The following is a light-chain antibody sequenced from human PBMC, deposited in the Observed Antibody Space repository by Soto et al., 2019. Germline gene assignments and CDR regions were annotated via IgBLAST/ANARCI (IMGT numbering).Light chain of an antibody. CDR2: AVS. V-gene: IGLV2-14*01. CDR1: SSDVGAYNY. J-gene: IGLJ1*01. Sequence: QSVLTQPPSASGSPGQSVTISCTGTSSDVGAYNYVSWHQQHPGKAPKLMIYAVSSRPSGVSYRFSGSKSGNTASLTISVLQAEDEADYYCSSYTINNSYVFGTGTKLTVL. CDR3: SSYTINNSYV.